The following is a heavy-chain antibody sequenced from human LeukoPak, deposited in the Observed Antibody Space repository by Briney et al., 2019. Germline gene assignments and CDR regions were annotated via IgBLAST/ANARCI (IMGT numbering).Heavy chain of an antibody. CDR2: IVVGSANT. CDR1: GFTFASSA. Sequence: SVKVSCKASGFTFASSAVQWVRQARGQHLEWIGWIVVGSANTNYAQKFQERVTITRDMSTGTAYMELSSLRSEDTAVYYCAAFDAGDCGGDCPYFSFPWGQGTLVTVSS. CDR3: AAFDAGDCGGDCPYFSFP. D-gene: IGHD2-21*02. V-gene: IGHV1-58*01. J-gene: IGHJ5*02.